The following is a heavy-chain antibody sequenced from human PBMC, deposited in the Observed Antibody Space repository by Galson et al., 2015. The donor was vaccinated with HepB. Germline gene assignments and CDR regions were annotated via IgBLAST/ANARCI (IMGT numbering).Heavy chain of an antibody. CDR3: ASHSRSGTTEFEY. V-gene: IGHV3-23*01. CDR1: GFTFSSYA. D-gene: IGHD1-1*01. Sequence: SLRLSCAASGFTFSSYAMTWVRQAPGKGLEWVSAISGTDGGTYYRDSVKGRFTISRDNSKNMLYLQMNSLRAEDTAVYYCASHSRSGTTEFEYWGQGTLVTVSS. CDR2: ISGTDGGT. J-gene: IGHJ4*02.